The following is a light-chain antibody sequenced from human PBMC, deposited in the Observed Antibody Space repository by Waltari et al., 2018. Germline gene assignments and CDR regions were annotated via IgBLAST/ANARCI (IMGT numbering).Light chain of an antibody. CDR1: SLRSYY. V-gene: IGLV3-19*01. CDR3: NSRDSSGNHRVV. J-gene: IGLJ2*01. Sequence: SSELTQDPAVSVALGQTVRITCQGDSLRSYYASWYQQKPGQAPVLVVYGKNNRPSVSPDRFSGSSSGNTASLTITGAQAEDEADYYCNSRDSSGNHRVVFGGGTKLTVL. CDR2: GKN.